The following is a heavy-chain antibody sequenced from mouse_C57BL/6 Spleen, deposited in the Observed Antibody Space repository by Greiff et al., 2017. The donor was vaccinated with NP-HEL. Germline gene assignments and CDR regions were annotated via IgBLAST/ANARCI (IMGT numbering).Heavy chain of an antibody. Sequence: QVQLQQPGAELVKPGASVKLSCKASGYTFTSYWMHWVKQRPGQGLEWIGMIHPNSGSTNYNEKFKSKATLTVDKSSSTAYMQLSSLTSEDSAVYYCARGGTVYDGFAYWGQGTLVTVSA. CDR2: IHPNSGST. CDR3: ARGGTVYDGFAY. V-gene: IGHV1-64*01. CDR1: GYTFTSYW. J-gene: IGHJ3*01. D-gene: IGHD2-12*01.